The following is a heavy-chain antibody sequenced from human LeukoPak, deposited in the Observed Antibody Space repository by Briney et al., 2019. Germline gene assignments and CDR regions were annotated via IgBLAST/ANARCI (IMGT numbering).Heavy chain of an antibody. D-gene: IGHD3-22*01. CDR1: GFTFSSYS. CDR2: ISSSSSYI. V-gene: IGHV3-21*01. Sequence: PGGSLRLSCAASGFTFSSYSMNWVRQAPGKGLEWVSSISSSSSYIYYADSVKGRFTISRDNAKNSLYLQMNSLRAEDTAVYYCARGAYYYDSSGYYWLPVYWGQGTLVTVSS. J-gene: IGHJ4*02. CDR3: ARGAYYYDSSGYYWLPVY.